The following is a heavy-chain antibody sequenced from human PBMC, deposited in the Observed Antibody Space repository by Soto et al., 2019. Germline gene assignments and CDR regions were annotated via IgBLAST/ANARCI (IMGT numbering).Heavy chain of an antibody. CDR3: ARGAWADGVFDY. V-gene: IGHV1-69*08. D-gene: IGHD2-8*01. CDR1: GGTFNSYT. CDR2: IIPILGTA. J-gene: IGHJ4*02. Sequence: QVQLVQSGAEVKKPGSSVKVSCKASGGTFNSYTINWVRQAPGQGLEWMGRIIPILGTANFTQRFQGRLTITADISTSTAYVELSSLRSEDTAVYYCARGAWADGVFDYWGQGTLVTVSS.